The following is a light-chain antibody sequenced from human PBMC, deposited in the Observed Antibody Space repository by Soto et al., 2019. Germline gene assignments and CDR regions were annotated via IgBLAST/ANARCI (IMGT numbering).Light chain of an antibody. Sequence: EIVMTQSPATLSVSPGERATLSCRASQSVSSNLAWYQQKPGQAPRLLIYGASTRATGIPARFSGSGSGTECTLTISSLQSEDFAVYSCQQYNNWPPITVGQGTRLEMK. CDR1: QSVSSN. CDR2: GAS. J-gene: IGKJ5*01. CDR3: QQYNNWPPIT. V-gene: IGKV3-15*01.